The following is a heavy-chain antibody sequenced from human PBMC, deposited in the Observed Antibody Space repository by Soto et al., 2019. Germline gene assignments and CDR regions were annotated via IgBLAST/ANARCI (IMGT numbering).Heavy chain of an antibody. CDR1: GYIFRNYG. CDR2: ISASTGKT. V-gene: IGHV1-18*01. D-gene: IGHD1-26*01. J-gene: IGHJ4*02. Sequence: QAQLVQSGVEVKEPGATVKVSCKASGYIFRNYGVTWVRQAPGQGLEWVGWISASTGKTYFAQRLQDRVIMTTDTATTTAFMELKSLTSDDTAVYYCARGTSIVGDTHYDFWGQGSLVTVSS. CDR3: ARGTSIVGDTHYDF.